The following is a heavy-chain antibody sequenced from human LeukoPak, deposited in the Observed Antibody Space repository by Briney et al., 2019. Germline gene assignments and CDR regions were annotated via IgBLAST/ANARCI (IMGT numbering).Heavy chain of an antibody. J-gene: IGHJ5*02. CDR2: INPNSGGT. CDR3: ARDHECGGDCYSLDP. Sequence: GASVKVSCKASGYTFTGYYMHWVRQAPGQGLEWMGWINPNSGGTNYAQKFQGRVTMTRDTSISTAYMELSSLRSEDTAVYYCARDHECGGDCYSLDPWGQGTLVTVSS. CDR1: GYTFTGYY. D-gene: IGHD2-21*02. V-gene: IGHV1-2*02.